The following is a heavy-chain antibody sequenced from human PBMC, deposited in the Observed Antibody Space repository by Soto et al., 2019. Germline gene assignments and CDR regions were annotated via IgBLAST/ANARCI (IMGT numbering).Heavy chain of an antibody. J-gene: IGHJ2*01. CDR3: AKDRMRPDFGTDWYFDL. D-gene: IGHD3-10*01. Sequence: EEQLLESGGGLEQPGGSLKLSCAASGFKFTDYALSWVRQAPGKGLEWLSAISGSGTDTNYADSVRGRFTVSRDNSKNTLFLRMDSLRPEDTAIYYCAKDRMRPDFGTDWYFDLWGRGTLVTVSS. CDR1: GFKFTDYA. CDR2: ISGSGTDT. V-gene: IGHV3-23*01.